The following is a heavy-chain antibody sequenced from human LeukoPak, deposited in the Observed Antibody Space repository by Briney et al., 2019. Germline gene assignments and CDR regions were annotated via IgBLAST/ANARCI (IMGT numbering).Heavy chain of an antibody. CDR1: GFTFSSYA. CDR2: ISGSGGGT. V-gene: IGHV3-23*01. D-gene: IGHD3-10*01. Sequence: GGSLRLSCAASGFTFSSYAMSWVRQAPGKGLEWVSAISGSGGGTYYADSVKGRFTISRDNAKNSLYLQMNSLRAEDTAVYYCARDPSYYGSGSYSPPELEYWGQGTLVTVSS. J-gene: IGHJ4*02. CDR3: ARDPSYYGSGSYSPPELEY.